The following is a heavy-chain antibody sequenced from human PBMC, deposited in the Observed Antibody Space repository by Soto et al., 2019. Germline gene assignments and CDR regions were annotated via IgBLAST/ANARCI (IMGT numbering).Heavy chain of an antibody. D-gene: IGHD2-2*01. V-gene: IGHV3-11*01. J-gene: IGHJ1*01. Sequence: GGSLRLSCAASGFTFSDYYMSWIRQAPGKGLEWVSYISGSGRTIYYADSVKGRFTISRDNAKTSLYLQMNSLRAEDTAVYYCARSRLVVVPSASAENFQHWGQRSLVPASS. CDR2: ISGSGRTI. CDR3: ARSRLVVVPSASAENFQH. CDR1: GFTFSDYY.